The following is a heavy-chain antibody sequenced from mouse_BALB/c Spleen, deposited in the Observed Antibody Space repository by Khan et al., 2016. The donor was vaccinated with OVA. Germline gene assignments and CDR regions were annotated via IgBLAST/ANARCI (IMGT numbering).Heavy chain of an antibody. Sequence: QIQLVQSGPELKKPGETVKISCKASGYTFTSFGMNGVKQAPGKGLEWMGWIITYTGEPTYADDFKGRFAFSLDTSASPAYLQINNLKNEETATYFCARTPSFSYTMAYWGQGTAVTVAS. CDR2: IITYTGEP. J-gene: IGHJ4*01. V-gene: IGHV9-3-1*01. CDR3: ARTPSFSYTMAY. CDR1: GYTFTSFG.